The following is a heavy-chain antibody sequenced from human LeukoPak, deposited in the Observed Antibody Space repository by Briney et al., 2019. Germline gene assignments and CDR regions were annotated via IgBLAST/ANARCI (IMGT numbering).Heavy chain of an antibody. CDR1: GFSFSDYY. V-gene: IGHV3-21*01. CDR3: ARVSGSPTYDAYNL. Sequence: SGGSLRLSCVGSGFSFSDYYMNWVRQAPGKGLEWLSSISSGSVYKYDADSVKGRFTISRDNAQNSLYLQMNSLRDEDTAVYYCARVSGSPTYDAYNLWGQGTMVTVSS. J-gene: IGHJ3*01. D-gene: IGHD1-26*01. CDR2: ISSGSVYK.